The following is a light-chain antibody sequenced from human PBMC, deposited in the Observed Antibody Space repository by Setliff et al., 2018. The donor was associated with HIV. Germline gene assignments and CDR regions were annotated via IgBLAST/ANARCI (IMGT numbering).Light chain of an antibody. CDR1: SGDVGRYNL. J-gene: IGLJ1*01. CDR2: EVN. Sequence: QSVLTQPASVSGSPGQSITISCTGTSGDVGRYNLVSWYQQQPGKPPKLMIYEVNNRPSGVSNRFSGSKSVNTASLTISGLQAEDEADYYCSSYTSSRTPHVVGTGTKVTVL. V-gene: IGLV2-14*02. CDR3: SSYTSSRTPHV.